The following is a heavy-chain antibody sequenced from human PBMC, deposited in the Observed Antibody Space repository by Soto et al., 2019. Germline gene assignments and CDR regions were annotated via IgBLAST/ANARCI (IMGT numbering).Heavy chain of an antibody. CDR1: GFTFSTYG. D-gene: IGHD6-13*01. CDR3: AQTHVAEAIQVGYFDH. CDR2: IWYDGSAK. V-gene: IGHV3-33*03. J-gene: IGHJ4*02. Sequence: PGGSLRLSCAASGFTFSTYGMHWVRQAPGKGLEWVSVIWYDGSAKKYGDSVEGRFTISRDDSKNTEYLEMNDLRVEDTAIYYCAQTHVAEAIQVGYFDHLGQGTLVTVSS.